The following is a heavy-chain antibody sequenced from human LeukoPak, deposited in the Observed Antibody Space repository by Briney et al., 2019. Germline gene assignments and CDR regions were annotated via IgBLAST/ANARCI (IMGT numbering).Heavy chain of an antibody. D-gene: IGHD6-13*01. CDR2: IYPGDSDT. Sequence: GGSLKISGKGSGSRFTSYWIGGVRQMPGKGLEGMGIIYPGDSDTSYTPSFQGQVTISADKSISTAYLQWSSLKASDTAMYYCARRWEAAGTGGVDYWGQGTLVTVSS. CDR1: GSRFTSYW. V-gene: IGHV5-51*01. CDR3: ARRWEAAGTGGVDY. J-gene: IGHJ4*02.